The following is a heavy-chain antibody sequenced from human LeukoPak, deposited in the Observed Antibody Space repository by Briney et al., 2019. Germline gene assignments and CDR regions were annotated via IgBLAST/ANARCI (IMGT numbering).Heavy chain of an antibody. V-gene: IGHV4-4*02. CDR3: ARVPYYYDSSGYYDY. Sequence: NPSGTLSLTCAVSGGSNSSSNWWSWVRQPPGKGLEWIGEIYHSGSTNYNPSLKSRVTISVDKSKNQFSLKLSSVTAADTAVYYCARVPYYYDSSGYYDYWGQGTLVTVSS. CDR2: IYHSGST. CDR1: GGSNSSSNW. J-gene: IGHJ4*02. D-gene: IGHD3-22*01.